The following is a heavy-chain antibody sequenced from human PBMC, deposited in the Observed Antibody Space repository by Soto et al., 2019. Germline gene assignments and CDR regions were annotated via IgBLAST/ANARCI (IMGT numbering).Heavy chain of an antibody. D-gene: IGHD3-9*01. J-gene: IGHJ6*02. CDR2: IWYDGSNK. CDR3: ARDRVRYFDWPYYYYGMDV. V-gene: IGHV3-33*01. CDR1: GFTFSSYG. Sequence: PVGSLRLSCAASGFTFSSYGMHWVRQAPGKGLEWVAVIWYDGSNKYYADSVKGRFTISRDNSKNTLYLQMNSLRAEDTAVYYCARDRVRYFDWPYYYYGMDVWGQGTTVTVSS.